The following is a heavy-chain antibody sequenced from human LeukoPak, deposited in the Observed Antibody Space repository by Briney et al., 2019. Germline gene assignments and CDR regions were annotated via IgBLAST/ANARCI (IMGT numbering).Heavy chain of an antibody. CDR3: AKRGSGFGELLYLNFDY. CDR2: ISGSGGST. V-gene: IGHV3-23*01. D-gene: IGHD3-10*01. J-gene: IGHJ4*02. CDR1: GFTFSSYA. Sequence: PGGSLRLSCAASGFTFSSYAMSWVRQAPGKGLEWVSAISGSGGSTYYADSVKGRFTISRDNSKNTLYLQMNSLGAEDTAVYYCAKRGSGFGELLYLNFDYWGQGTLVTVSS.